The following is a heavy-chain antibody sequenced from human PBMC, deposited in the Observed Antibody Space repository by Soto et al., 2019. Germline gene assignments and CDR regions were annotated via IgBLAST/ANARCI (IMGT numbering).Heavy chain of an antibody. CDR2: IYHSGST. CDR1: SGSISSSNW. V-gene: IGHV4-4*02. J-gene: IGHJ3*02. CDR3: ARDEGYCSGGSCYRGAFDI. D-gene: IGHD2-15*01. Sequence: QVQLQESGPGLVKPSGTLSLTCAVSSGSISSSNWWSWVRQPPGKGLEWIGEIYHSGSTNYNPSLKSRVTISVDKSKNQFSLKLSSVTAAGTAVYYCARDEGYCSGGSCYRGAFDIWGQGTMVTVSS.